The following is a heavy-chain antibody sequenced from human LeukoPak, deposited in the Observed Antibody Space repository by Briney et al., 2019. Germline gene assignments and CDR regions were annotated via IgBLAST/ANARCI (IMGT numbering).Heavy chain of an antibody. Sequence: EASVKVSCNASGYTFTSYGISWVRQAPGQGLELMGLISAYNGNTNYAQKLQGRVTMTTNTSTSTAYMELRSLRSDDTAVYYCARYGSGSYGYYYYGMDVWGKGTTVTVSS. CDR3: ARYGSGSYGYYYYGMDV. V-gene: IGHV1-18*04. J-gene: IGHJ6*04. D-gene: IGHD3-10*01. CDR1: GYTFTSYG. CDR2: ISAYNGNT.